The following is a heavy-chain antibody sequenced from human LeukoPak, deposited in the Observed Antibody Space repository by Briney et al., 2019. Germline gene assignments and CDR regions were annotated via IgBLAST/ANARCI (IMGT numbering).Heavy chain of an antibody. Sequence: SETLSLTCTVSGGSISSGGYYWSWIRQPPGKGLEWIGYIYHSGSTYYNPSLKSRVTISVDRSKNQFSLKLSSVTAADTAVYYCARDRSGSCYFDYRGQGTLVTVSS. J-gene: IGHJ4*02. D-gene: IGHD2-15*01. V-gene: IGHV4-30-2*01. CDR2: IYHSGST. CDR3: ARDRSGSCYFDY. CDR1: GGSISSGGYY.